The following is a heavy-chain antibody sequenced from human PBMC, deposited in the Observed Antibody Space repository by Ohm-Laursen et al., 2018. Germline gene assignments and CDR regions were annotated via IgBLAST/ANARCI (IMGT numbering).Heavy chain of an antibody. CDR1: GGSISSYY. Sequence: SDTLSLTWTVSGGSISSYYWSWIRQPAGKGLEWIGRIYTSGSTNYNPSLKSRVTMSVDTSKNQFSLKLSSVTAADTAVYYCAREDGSGWYFHYYGMDVWGQGTTVTVSS. CDR2: IYTSGST. CDR3: AREDGSGWYFHYYGMDV. D-gene: IGHD6-19*01. J-gene: IGHJ6*02. V-gene: IGHV4-4*07.